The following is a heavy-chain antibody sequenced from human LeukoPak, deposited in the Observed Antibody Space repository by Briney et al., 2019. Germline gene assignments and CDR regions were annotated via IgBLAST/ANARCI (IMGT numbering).Heavy chain of an antibody. Sequence: SETLSLTCTVSGYSISSGYYWGWIRQPPGKGLEWIGSIYHSGSTYYNPSLKSRVTISVDTSKNQFSLKLSSVTAADTAVYYCARDLTPPYCSGGSCYENNWSDPWGQGTLVTVSS. CDR2: IYHSGST. CDR3: ARDLTPPYCSGGSCYENNWSDP. D-gene: IGHD2-15*01. V-gene: IGHV4-38-2*02. J-gene: IGHJ5*02. CDR1: GYSISSGYY.